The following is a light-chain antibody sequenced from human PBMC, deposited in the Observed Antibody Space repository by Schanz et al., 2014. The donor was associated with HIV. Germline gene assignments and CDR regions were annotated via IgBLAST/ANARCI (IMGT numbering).Light chain of an antibody. CDR3: QQYNNWPPWT. V-gene: IGKV3-15*01. CDR2: RAS. CDR1: QSLGGS. Sequence: VLTQSPGSLSLSPGERATLSCRASQSLGGSQLAWYQQRPGQAPRLLIYRASTRAAGIPARFSGSGSGTEFTLTISSLKAEDFAVYYCQQYNNWPPWTFGQGTKVEI. J-gene: IGKJ1*01.